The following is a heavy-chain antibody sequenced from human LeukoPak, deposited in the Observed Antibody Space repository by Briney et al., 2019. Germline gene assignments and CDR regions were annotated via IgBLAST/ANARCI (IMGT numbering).Heavy chain of an antibody. D-gene: IGHD1-26*01. J-gene: IGHJ3*01. Sequence: SGPTLVKPTQTLTLTCTVSGFSLSTSGVGVGWIRQPPGKALEWLSLIYWDDDKRYSPSLKSGLSITKDTSKNQVVLTLTNVDPVDTGTYYCAHRHGVGSDAFDFWGQGTMVTVSS. CDR1: GFSLSTSGVG. CDR2: IYWDDDK. V-gene: IGHV2-5*02. CDR3: AHRHGVGSDAFDF.